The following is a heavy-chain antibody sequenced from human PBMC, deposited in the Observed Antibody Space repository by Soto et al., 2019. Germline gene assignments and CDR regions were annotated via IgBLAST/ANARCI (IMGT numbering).Heavy chain of an antibody. V-gene: IGHV3-23*01. CDR1: GFTVSSHA. CDR2: ISGSGDGT. Sequence: PGGPLSLSCAPSGFTVSSHAMSWVRQAPGKGVGWVARISGSGDGTYYGDSVKGRFTISRDSSSSTLYLQMNNLRGEDTAVYFCTKSRRGILMVYGFGGMDVWGQGTTVTVSS. J-gene: IGHJ6*02. CDR3: TKSRRGILMVYGFGGMDV. D-gene: IGHD2-8*01.